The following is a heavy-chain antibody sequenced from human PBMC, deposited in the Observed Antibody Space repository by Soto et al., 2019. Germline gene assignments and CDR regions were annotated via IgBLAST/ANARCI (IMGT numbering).Heavy chain of an antibody. CDR1: GGSIRSSSYY. V-gene: IGHV4-39*01. Sequence: SETLSLTCSVSGGSIRSSSYYWGWIRQPPGKGLEWIGSAFYSGITYHNPSLKSRVTISVDTSKNQFSLKLTSVTAADTAVYFCARPSYHDSSGPFDFWGQGILVTVS. J-gene: IGHJ4*02. D-gene: IGHD3-22*01. CDR2: AFYSGIT. CDR3: ARPSYHDSSGPFDF.